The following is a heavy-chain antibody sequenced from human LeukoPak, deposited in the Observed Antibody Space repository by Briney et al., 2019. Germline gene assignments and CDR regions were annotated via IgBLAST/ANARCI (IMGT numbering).Heavy chain of an antibody. CDR2: IYTSGST. V-gene: IGHV4-61*02. CDR3: ARGRPLYYDSSGYYFDY. J-gene: IGHJ4*02. D-gene: IGHD3-22*01. CDR1: GGSISSGSYY. Sequence: KSSQTLSLTCTVSGGSISSGSYYWSWIRQPAGKGLEWIGRIYTSGSTNYNPSLKSRVTISVDTSKNQFSLKLSSVTAADTAVYYCARGRPLYYDSSGYYFDYWGQGTLVTVPS.